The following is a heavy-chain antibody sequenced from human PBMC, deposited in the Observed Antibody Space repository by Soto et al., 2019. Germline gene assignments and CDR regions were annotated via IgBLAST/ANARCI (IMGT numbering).Heavy chain of an antibody. Sequence: QVQLVQSGAEVKKPGSSVKVSCKASGGTFSSYTISWVRQAPGQGLEWMGRIIPILGIANYAQKFQGRVTITADKSTSTAYMELSSLRSEDTAVYYCARVATIPPHYYYYYYGMDVWGQGTTVTVSS. V-gene: IGHV1-69*02. CDR2: IIPILGIA. J-gene: IGHJ6*02. CDR3: ARVATIPPHYYYYYYGMDV. D-gene: IGHD5-12*01. CDR1: GGTFSSYT.